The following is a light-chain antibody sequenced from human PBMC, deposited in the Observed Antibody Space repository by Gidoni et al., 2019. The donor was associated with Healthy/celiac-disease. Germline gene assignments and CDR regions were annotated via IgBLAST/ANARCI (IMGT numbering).Light chain of an antibody. J-gene: IGKJ1*01. V-gene: IGKV1-39*01. CDR3: QQSYSTGWT. Sequence: IQLTQSPSSLSASVGDRVTITCRASQSISSYLNWYQQKPGKAPKLLIYAASSLQRGVPSRFSGRGSGTDFTLTISRLQPEDFATYYCQQSYSTGWTFGQGTKVEIK. CDR1: QSISSY. CDR2: AAS.